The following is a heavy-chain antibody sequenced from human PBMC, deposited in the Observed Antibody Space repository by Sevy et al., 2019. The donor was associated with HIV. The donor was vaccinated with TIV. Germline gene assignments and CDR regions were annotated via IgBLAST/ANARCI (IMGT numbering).Heavy chain of an antibody. J-gene: IGHJ4*02. CDR1: GFTFSDYY. CDR2: ISSSGSTI. Sequence: GGSLRLSCAASGFTFSDYYMSWVRQAPGKGLEWVSYISSSGSTIYYADSVKGRFTISRDNAKNSLYLQMNSLRGEDTAVYYCARDLPPSATTVAHFDHWGQGTLVTVSS. D-gene: IGHD4-17*01. CDR3: ARDLPPSATTVAHFDH. V-gene: IGHV3-11*04.